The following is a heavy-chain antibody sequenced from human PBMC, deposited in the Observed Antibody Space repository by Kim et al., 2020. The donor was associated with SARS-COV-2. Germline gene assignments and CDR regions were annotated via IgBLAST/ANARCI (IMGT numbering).Heavy chain of an antibody. J-gene: IGHJ4*02. Sequence: SRVTISVDTSKNQFSLKLSSVTAADTAVYYCARHRAPYYDILTGPNEFDYWGQGTLVTVSS. D-gene: IGHD3-9*01. CDR3: ARHRAPYYDILTGPNEFDY. V-gene: IGHV4-39*01.